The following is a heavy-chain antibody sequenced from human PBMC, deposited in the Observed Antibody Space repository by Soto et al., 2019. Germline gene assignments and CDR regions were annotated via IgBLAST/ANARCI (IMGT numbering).Heavy chain of an antibody. CDR3: ARVQKSYYDYIWGSYRNYYFDY. CDR2: ISSSSSYI. V-gene: IGHV3-21*01. Sequence: GGSLRLSCAASGFTFSSYSMNWVRQAPGKGLEWVSSISSSSSYIYYADSVKGRFTISRDNAKNSLYLQMNSLRAEDTAVYYCARVQKSYYDYIWGSYRNYYFDYWGQGTLVTVSS. J-gene: IGHJ4*02. CDR1: GFTFSSYS. D-gene: IGHD3-16*02.